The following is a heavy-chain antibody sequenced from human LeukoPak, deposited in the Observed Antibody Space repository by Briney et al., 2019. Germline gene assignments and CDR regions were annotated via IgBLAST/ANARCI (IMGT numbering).Heavy chain of an antibody. D-gene: IGHD3-3*01. V-gene: IGHV3-23*01. CDR2: ISGSAVNT. CDR1: GFTFSNYA. CDR3: ANVYYDFWSGYHFDY. Sequence: LPGGSLRLSCAASGFTFSNYAMSWVRQAPGKGVEWGTAISGSAVNTYYADSVKGRFTIPRDNSKNTLYLQMNSLRAEDTAVYYCANVYYDFWSGYHFDYWGQGTLVTVSS. J-gene: IGHJ4*02.